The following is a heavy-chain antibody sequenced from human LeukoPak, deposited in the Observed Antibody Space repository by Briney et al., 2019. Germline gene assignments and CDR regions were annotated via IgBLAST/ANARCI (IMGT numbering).Heavy chain of an antibody. CDR3: AKGVVPAAMDLFDY. CDR2: ASTTGTYR. V-gene: IGHV3-23*01. CDR1: GFIFTSYS. Sequence: QAGGSLRLSCTASGFIFTSYSFNWVRQAPGKGLEWVSSASTTGTYRHYADSVKGRFTISRDNSKNTLYLQMNSLRAEDTAVYYCAKGVVPAAMDLFDYWGQGTLVTVSS. J-gene: IGHJ4*02. D-gene: IGHD2-2*01.